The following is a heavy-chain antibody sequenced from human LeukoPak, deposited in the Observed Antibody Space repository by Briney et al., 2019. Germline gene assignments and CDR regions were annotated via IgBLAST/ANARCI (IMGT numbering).Heavy chain of an antibody. J-gene: IGHJ4*02. V-gene: IGHV3-48*04. CDR2: IYSSSSTI. D-gene: IGHD6-19*01. CDR1: GFTFSSYS. CDR3: AKDISAAVAGIDY. Sequence: GGSLRLSCAASGFTFSSYSMNWVRQAPGKGLEWVSYIYSSSSTIYYADSVKGRFTISRDNAKNSLYLQMNSLRAEDTALYYCAKDISAAVAGIDYWGQGTLVTVPS.